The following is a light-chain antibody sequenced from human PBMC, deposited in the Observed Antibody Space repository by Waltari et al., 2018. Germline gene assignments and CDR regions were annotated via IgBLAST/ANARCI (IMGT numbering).Light chain of an antibody. CDR3: QQYNLWPWT. CDR2: GAS. J-gene: IGKJ1*01. CDR1: QSISSN. V-gene: IGKV3D-15*01. Sequence: EIVMTQSPVTLSVSPGERATLSCRASQSISSNLAWYQHKPGQAPRLLIYGASSRAAGIPPRFSASGSGTEFTLTISSLQSEDFAIYYCQQYNLWPWTFDQGTKVDIK.